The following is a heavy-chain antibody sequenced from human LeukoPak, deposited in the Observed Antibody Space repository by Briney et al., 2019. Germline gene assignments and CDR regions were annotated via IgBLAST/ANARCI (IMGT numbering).Heavy chain of an antibody. CDR1: GFTFNNAW. V-gene: IGHV3-15*01. D-gene: IGHD3-16*01. Sequence: GGSLRLSCAVSGFTFNNAWMSWVRQAPGKGLEWLGRIKSKTDGGTTDYAAPVKGRFTISRDDSKYMLYLQMNSLKTEDTAVYSCSNYRLWGSKIGLEYWGQGTLVTISS. CDR3: SNYRLWGSKIGLEY. CDR2: IKSKTDGGTT. J-gene: IGHJ4*02.